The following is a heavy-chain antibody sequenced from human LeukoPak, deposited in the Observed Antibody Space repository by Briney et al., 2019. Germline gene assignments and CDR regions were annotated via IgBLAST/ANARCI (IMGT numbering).Heavy chain of an antibody. D-gene: IGHD6-19*01. Sequence: ASVKVSCKASGYTFTKYYIHWVRQAPGQELKWMGVINPSGGSTSYAQKFQGRVTMTRDTSTSTVYMELSSQRSEDTAVYYCARSGSSGWYHFDLWGRGTLVTVSS. V-gene: IGHV1-46*01. CDR1: GYTFTKYY. CDR3: ARSGSSGWYHFDL. J-gene: IGHJ2*01. CDR2: INPSGGST.